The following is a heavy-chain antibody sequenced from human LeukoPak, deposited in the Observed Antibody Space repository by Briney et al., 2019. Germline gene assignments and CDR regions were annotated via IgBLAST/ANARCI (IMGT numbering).Heavy chain of an antibody. Sequence: GGSLRLSCAASGFTVSGNYMSWVRQAPGKGLECVAVIYSGGDTYYADSVKGRFTISRDKSKNTLYLQMNSLRAEDTAVYYCSRGRWQQQPLFDYWGQGTLVTVSS. D-gene: IGHD6-13*01. CDR1: GFTVSGNY. CDR3: SRGRWQQQPLFDY. V-gene: IGHV3-53*01. J-gene: IGHJ4*02. CDR2: IYSGGDT.